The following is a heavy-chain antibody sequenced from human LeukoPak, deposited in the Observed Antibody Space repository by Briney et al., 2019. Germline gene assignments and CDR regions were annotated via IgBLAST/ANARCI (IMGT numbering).Heavy chain of an antibody. J-gene: IGHJ3*01. D-gene: IGHD3-10*01. Sequence: SVKVSCKASGVIFSSCAVQWVRQARGQRLEWIGWIAVGSGDTNYAQKFQDRVTITRDMSTSTVYMELSSVRSEDTAVYSCAADLYYYGSGSTYKGDAFDVWGQGTMVSVSS. CDR3: AADLYYYGSGSTYKGDAFDV. V-gene: IGHV1-58*01. CDR1: GVIFSSCA. CDR2: IAVGSGDT.